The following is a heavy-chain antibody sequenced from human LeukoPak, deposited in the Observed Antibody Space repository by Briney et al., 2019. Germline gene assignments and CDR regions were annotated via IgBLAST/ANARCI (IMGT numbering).Heavy chain of an antibody. CDR2: FDPEDGET. J-gene: IGHJ4*02. CDR1: GYTLTELS. Sequence: ASVKVSCKVSGYTLTELSMHWVRQAPGKGLEWMGGFDPEDGETIYAQKFQGRVTMTRDMSTSTVYMELSSLRSEDTAVYYCARGLGYSYACFDYWGQGTLVTVSS. V-gene: IGHV1-24*01. D-gene: IGHD5-18*01. CDR3: ARGLGYSYACFDY.